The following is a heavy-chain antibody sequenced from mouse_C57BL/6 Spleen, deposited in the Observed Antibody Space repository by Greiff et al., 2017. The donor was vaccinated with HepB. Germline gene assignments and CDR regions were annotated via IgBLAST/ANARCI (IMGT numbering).Heavy chain of an antibody. CDR1: GYAFSSSW. J-gene: IGHJ3*01. CDR2: IYPGDGDT. Sequence: LEESGPELVKPGASVKISCKASGYAFSSSWMNWVKQRPGKGLEWIGRIYPGDGDTNYNGKFKGKATLTADKSSSTAYMQLSSLTSEDSAVYFCARDGYSNFLFAYWGQGTLVTVSA. CDR3: ARDGYSNFLFAY. D-gene: IGHD2-5*01. V-gene: IGHV1-82*01.